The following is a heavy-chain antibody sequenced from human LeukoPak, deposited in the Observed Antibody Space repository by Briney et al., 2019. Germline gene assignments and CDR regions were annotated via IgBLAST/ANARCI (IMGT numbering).Heavy chain of an antibody. CDR2: IYSGGST. CDR3: ARVTDYGGNFDAFDI. Sequence: PGGSLRLSCAASGFTVSSNYMSWVRQAPGKGLEWVSVIYSGGSTYYADPVKGRFTISRDNSKNTLYLQMNSLRAEDTAVYYCARVTDYGGNFDAFDIWGQGTMVTVSS. D-gene: IGHD4-23*01. J-gene: IGHJ3*02. V-gene: IGHV3-53*01. CDR1: GFTVSSNY.